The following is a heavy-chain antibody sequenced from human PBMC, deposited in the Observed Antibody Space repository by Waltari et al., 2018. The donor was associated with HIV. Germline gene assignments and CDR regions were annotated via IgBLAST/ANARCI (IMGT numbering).Heavy chain of an antibody. CDR1: GYSFTGSY. Sequence: QVQLVQSGAEVKKPGASVKVSCKASGYSFTGSYIHWLRQAPGQGLEWVGRINPNSGGPNYAQKFQGRVTMTRDTSINTAYMELSRLRSDDTAVYYCARNSSLGWQRNYWGQGTLVTVSS. D-gene: IGHD6-19*01. CDR3: ARNSSLGWQRNY. V-gene: IGHV1-2*06. J-gene: IGHJ4*02. CDR2: INPNSGGP.